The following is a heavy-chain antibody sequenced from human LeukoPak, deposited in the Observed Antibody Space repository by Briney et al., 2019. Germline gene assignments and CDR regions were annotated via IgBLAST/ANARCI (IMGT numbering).Heavy chain of an antibody. CDR1: GGTFSSYA. Sequence: GASVKVSCKASGGTFSSYAISWVRQAPGQGLEWMGRIIPILGIANYAQKFQGRVTITADKSTSTAYMELSSLRSEDTAVYYCARGDSSSWYLWFDPWGQGTLVTVSP. CDR3: ARGDSSSWYLWFDP. J-gene: IGHJ5*02. V-gene: IGHV1-69*04. D-gene: IGHD6-13*01. CDR2: IIPILGIA.